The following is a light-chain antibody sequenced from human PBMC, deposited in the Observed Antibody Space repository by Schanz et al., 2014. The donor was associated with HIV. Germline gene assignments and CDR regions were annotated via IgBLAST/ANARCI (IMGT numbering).Light chain of an antibody. V-gene: IGKV1-6*02. CDR3: LQDYNYQWT. CDR1: QNISTY. CDR2: AAL. Sequence: IQMTQSPSSLSAFVGDTVSITCRASQNISTYLNWYQQRPGKAPKLLIYAALNLQSGVPSRFSGSGSGTDFTLTISSLQPEDFATYYCLQDYNYQWTFGQGTKVEIK. J-gene: IGKJ1*01.